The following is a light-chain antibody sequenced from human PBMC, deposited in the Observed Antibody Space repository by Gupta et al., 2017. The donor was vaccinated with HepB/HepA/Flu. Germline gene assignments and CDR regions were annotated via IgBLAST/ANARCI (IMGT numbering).Light chain of an antibody. CDR3: GNWGRTPWI. V-gene: IGLV4-60*03. J-gene: IGLJ2*01. CDR2: FEGGGTY. CDR1: SGHSSYI. Sequence: QPVLTQSSSASASLGSSVKLTCTLSSGHSSYIIAWHQQQPGKAPRFLMKFEGGGTYNKGSGVPFCVSSSGSGAALSINSYNLQSEDDSYYSSGNWGRTPWIFGGGTKVTVL.